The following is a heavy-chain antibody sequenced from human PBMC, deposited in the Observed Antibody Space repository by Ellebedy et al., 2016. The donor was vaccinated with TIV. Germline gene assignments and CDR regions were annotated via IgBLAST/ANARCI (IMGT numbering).Heavy chain of an antibody. CDR2: TRNKARSYTT. V-gene: IGHV3-72*01. D-gene: IGHD1-26*01. J-gene: IGHJ4*02. Sequence: PGGSLRLSCAASGFTLSDHYMDWVRQAPGKGLEWVGRTRNKARSYTTVYAAPVKGRFTISRDDSKHSLYLQMNSLKTEDTAVYYCARGVEGAISDYWGQGTLITVSS. CDR3: ARGVEGAISDY. CDR1: GFTLSDHY.